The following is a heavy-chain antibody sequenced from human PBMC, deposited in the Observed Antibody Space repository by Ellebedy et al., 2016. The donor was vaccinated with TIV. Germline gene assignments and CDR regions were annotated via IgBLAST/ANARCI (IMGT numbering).Heavy chain of an antibody. V-gene: IGHV3-15*01. CDR2: IKSKTDGGTT. CDR1: GFTFSNHA. CDR3: TTDGLRYFDWLLFLDY. J-gene: IGHJ4*02. Sequence: GESLKISCAAFGFTFSNHAMSWVRQAPGKGLEWVGRIKSKTDGGTTDYAAPVKGRFTISRDDSKNTLYLQMNSLKTEDTAVYYCTTDGLRYFDWLLFLDYWGQGTLVTVSS. D-gene: IGHD3-9*01.